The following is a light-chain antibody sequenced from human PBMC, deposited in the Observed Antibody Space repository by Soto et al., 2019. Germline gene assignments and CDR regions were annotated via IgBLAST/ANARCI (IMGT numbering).Light chain of an antibody. CDR3: QQSHGIPYT. J-gene: IGKJ2*01. Sequence: DIQMTQSPSSLSASVGDRVTITCRASQSFSTYLNWYQQKPGKAPKLLIYAASSLQSGVPSRFSGSGSGTDFTLTISSLQLEDFATYYCQQSHGIPYTFGQGTKLEIK. CDR1: QSFSTY. V-gene: IGKV1-39*01. CDR2: AAS.